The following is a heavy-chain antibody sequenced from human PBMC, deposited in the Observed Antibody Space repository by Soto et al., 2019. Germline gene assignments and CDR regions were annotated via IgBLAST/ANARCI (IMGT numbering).Heavy chain of an antibody. CDR1: GFTFSSYA. D-gene: IGHD3-22*01. J-gene: IGHJ4*02. CDR2: ISYDGSNK. V-gene: IGHV3-30-3*01. CDR3: ARGRRYYYDSSGYLY. Sequence: GGSLRLSCAASGFTFSSYAMHWVRQAPGKGLEWVAVISYDGSNKYYADSVKGRFTISRDNSKNTLYLQMNSLRAEDTAVYYCARGRRYYYDSSGYLYWGQGTLVTVSS.